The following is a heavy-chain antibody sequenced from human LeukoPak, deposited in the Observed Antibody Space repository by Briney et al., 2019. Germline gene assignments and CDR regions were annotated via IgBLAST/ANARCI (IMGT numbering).Heavy chain of an antibody. CDR1: GYTFTCYY. V-gene: IGHV1-2*02. J-gene: IGHJ4*02. D-gene: IGHD3-10*01. CDR3: ARETRVRGVIPPSLLY. CDR2: INPNSGGT. Sequence: ASVKVSCKASGYTFTCYYMHWVRQAPGQGLEWMGWINPNSGGTNYAQKFQGRVTMTRDTSISTAYMELSRLRSDDTAVYYCARETRVRGVIPPSLLYWGQGTLVTVSS.